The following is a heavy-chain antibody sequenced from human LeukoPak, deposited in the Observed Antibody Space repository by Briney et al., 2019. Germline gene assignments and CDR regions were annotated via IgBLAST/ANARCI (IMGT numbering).Heavy chain of an antibody. J-gene: IGHJ4*02. D-gene: IGHD3-22*01. CDR3: ARLPYYYDSSGHNCFDY. CDR1: GGSISSYY. CDR2: IYYSGST. V-gene: IGHV4-59*12. Sequence: PSETLSLTCTVSGGSISSYYWSWIRQPPGKGLEWIGYIYYSGSTYYNPSLKSRVTISVDTSKNQFSLKLSSVTAADTAVYYCARLPYYYDSSGHNCFDYWGQGTLVTVSS.